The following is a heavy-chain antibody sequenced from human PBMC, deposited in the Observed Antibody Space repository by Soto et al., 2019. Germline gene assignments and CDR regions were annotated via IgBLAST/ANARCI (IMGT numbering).Heavy chain of an antibody. D-gene: IGHD3-16*01. CDR3: AKDRRAGGNSAFYFDF. V-gene: IGHV3-23*01. J-gene: IGHJ4*02. Sequence: GGSLRLSCAASGFKFSNYAMSWVRQAPGKGLEWVSLISATGGGTYYADSVKGRFTISRDNSHNTLYLQVHSLTAEGTAVYYCAKDRRAGGNSAFYFDFWGQGAQVTVSS. CDR2: ISATGGGT. CDR1: GFKFSNYA.